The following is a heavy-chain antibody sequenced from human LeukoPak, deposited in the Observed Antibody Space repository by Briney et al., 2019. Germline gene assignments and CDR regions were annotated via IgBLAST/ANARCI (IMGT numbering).Heavy chain of an antibody. V-gene: IGHV1-69*05. CDR3: ASHSPPDCSSTSCYEPEGYYYYYYMDV. Sequence: WASVKVSCKASGGTFSSYAISWVRQAPGQGLEWMGGIIPIFGTANYAQKFQGRVTITTDESTSTAYMELSSLRSEDAAVYYCASHSPPDCSSTSCYEPEGYYYYYYMDVWGKGTTVTVSS. CDR2: IIPIFGTA. J-gene: IGHJ6*03. CDR1: GGTFSSYA. D-gene: IGHD2-2*01.